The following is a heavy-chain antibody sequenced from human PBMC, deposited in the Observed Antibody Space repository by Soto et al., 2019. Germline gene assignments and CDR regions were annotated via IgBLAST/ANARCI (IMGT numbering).Heavy chain of an antibody. Sequence: PEGSVRRNCADFGFPLSVYWMSWVRQAQGKGLEWVANMKQDGSEAYYVDSVKGRFTISRDNAKKSLYLQMNSLRAEDTVVYYCARDQALHVGVGPFWIDVWCQGTTVTVSS. CDR1: GFPLSVYW. J-gene: IGHJ6*01. V-gene: IGHV3-7*03. CDR2: MKQDGSEA. D-gene: IGHD3-3*01. CDR3: ARDQALHVGVGPFWIDV.